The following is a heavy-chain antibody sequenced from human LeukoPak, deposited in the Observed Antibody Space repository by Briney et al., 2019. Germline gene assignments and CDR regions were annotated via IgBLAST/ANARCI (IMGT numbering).Heavy chain of an antibody. CDR3: ARDPYSGGYGAYYYYYMDV. J-gene: IGHJ6*03. V-gene: IGHV3-21*01. D-gene: IGHD6-19*01. CDR2: ISSSSSYI. Sequence: GGSLRLSCAASGFTFSSYSMNWVRQAPGKGLEGVSSISSSSSYIYYADSVKGRFTISRDNAKNSLYLQMNSLRAEDTAVYYCARDPYSGGYGAYYYYYMDVWGKGTTVTVSS. CDR1: GFTFSSYS.